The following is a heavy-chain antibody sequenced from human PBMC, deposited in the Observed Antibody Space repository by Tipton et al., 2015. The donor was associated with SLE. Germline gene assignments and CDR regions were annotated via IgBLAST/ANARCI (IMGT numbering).Heavy chain of an antibody. CDR3: ARYGTYDGSRYFQH. Sequence: TLSLTCAVYGGSFSGYYWSWIRQPPGKGLEWIGYNYYSGSTNYNPSLKSRVTISVDTSKNQFSLKLSSVTAADTAVYYCARYGTYDGSRYFQHWGQGTLVTVSS. V-gene: IGHV4-59*01. J-gene: IGHJ1*01. D-gene: IGHD1-26*01. CDR1: GGSFSGYY. CDR2: NYYSGST.